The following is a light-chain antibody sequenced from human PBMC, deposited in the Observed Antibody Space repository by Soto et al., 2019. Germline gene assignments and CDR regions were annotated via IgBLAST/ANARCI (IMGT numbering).Light chain of an antibody. J-gene: IGKJ5*01. Sequence: DIHMTHSPSSLSASIGDIVTITCRASQTVNTYLHWYQQKPGKAPKLLIYAASSLQSGVPSRFSGSGSGTDFTLTISSLQPEDFATYYCQQSYSTPITFGQGTRLEIK. CDR1: QTVNTY. CDR2: AAS. V-gene: IGKV1-39*01. CDR3: QQSYSTPIT.